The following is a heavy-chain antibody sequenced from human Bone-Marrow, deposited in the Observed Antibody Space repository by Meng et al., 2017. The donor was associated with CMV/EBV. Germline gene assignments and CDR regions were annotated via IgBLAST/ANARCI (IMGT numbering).Heavy chain of an antibody. V-gene: IGHV3-15*01. CDR1: GFTFSDYY. Sequence: GESLKISCAASGFTFSDYYMSWIRQAPGKGLEWVGRIKSKTDGGTTDYAAPVKGRFTISRDDSKNTLYLQMNSLKTEDTAVYYCTTERYYDFWSGYLSPGYWGQGTLVTVSS. CDR3: TTERYYDFWSGYLSPGY. CDR2: IKSKTDGGTT. J-gene: IGHJ4*02. D-gene: IGHD3-3*01.